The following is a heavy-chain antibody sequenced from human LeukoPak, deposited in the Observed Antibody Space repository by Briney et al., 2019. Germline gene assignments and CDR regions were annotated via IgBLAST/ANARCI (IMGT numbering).Heavy chain of an antibody. V-gene: IGHV3-30*02. D-gene: IGHD5/OR15-5a*01. Sequence: PGGSLRLSCVVSGFTLNSYSMNWVRQAPGKGLEWVTFIRFDGSNKYYADSVKGRFTISRDNSKNTLYLQMSSLRPEDTAVYYCARQIGVSIDYWGQGTLVTVSS. CDR3: ARQIGVSIDY. CDR1: GFTLNSYS. J-gene: IGHJ4*02. CDR2: IRFDGSNK.